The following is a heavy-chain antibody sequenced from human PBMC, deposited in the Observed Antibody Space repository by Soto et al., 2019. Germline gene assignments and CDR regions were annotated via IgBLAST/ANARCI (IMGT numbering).Heavy chain of an antibody. CDR3: AKDILTGYSSY. V-gene: IGHV3-30*18. D-gene: IGHD3-9*01. CDR1: GFTFSSYG. Sequence: PGGSLRLSCAASGFTFSSYGMHWVRQAPGKGLEWVAVISYDGSNKYYADSVKGRLTISRDNSKNTLYLQMNSLRAEDTAVYYCAKDILTGYSSYWGQGTLVTVSS. J-gene: IGHJ4*02. CDR2: ISYDGSNK.